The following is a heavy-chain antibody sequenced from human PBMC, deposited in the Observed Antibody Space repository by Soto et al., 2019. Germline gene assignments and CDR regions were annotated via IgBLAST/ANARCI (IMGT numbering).Heavy chain of an antibody. CDR2: ISSSGAFT. V-gene: IGHV3-23*01. CDR3: AKSITARPFDY. D-gene: IGHD6-6*01. J-gene: IGHJ4*02. CDR1: GFTFNSND. Sequence: PGGSLRLSCAVSGFTFNSNDMTWVRQAPGKGLEWVSTISSSGAFTYHADSVKGRFTISRDNSKNTLYLQMNSLRAEDTAVYYCAKSITARPFDYWGQGALVTVSS.